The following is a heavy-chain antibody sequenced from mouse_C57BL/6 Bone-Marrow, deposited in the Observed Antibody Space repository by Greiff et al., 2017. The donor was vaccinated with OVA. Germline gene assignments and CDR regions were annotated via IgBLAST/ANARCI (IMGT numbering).Heavy chain of an antibody. J-gene: IGHJ3*01. CDR3: ARAGGNRPFAY. CDR1: GYTFTSYG. D-gene: IGHD2-1*01. CDR2: IYIGNGYT. Sequence: DVKLVESGAELVRPGSSVKMSCKTSGYTFTSYGINWVKQRPGQGLEWIGYIYIGNGYTEYNEKFKGKATLTSDTSSSTAYMQLRRLTSEASAIYFCARAGGNRPFAYRGQGTLVTVSA. V-gene: IGHV1-58*01.